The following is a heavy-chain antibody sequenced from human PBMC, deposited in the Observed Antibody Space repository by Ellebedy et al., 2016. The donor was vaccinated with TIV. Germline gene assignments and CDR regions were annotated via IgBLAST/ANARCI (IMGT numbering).Heavy chain of an antibody. CDR2: LSGSGDST. J-gene: IGHJ1*01. CDR1: GFTFSSYA. Sequence: GGSLRLPXAASGFTFSSYAMTWVRQAPGKGLEWVSALSGSGDSTYYADSVKGRFTISRDNSKNTVYLQMNSLRAEDTAVYYCAKDKFTVNMYFLGGEHLQHWGQGTLVTVSS. V-gene: IGHV3-23*01. D-gene: IGHD4-17*01. CDR3: AKDKFTVNMYFLGGEHLQH.